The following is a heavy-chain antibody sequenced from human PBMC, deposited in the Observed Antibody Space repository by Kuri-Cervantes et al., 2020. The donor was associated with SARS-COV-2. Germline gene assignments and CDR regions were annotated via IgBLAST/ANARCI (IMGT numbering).Heavy chain of an antibody. V-gene: IGHV1-2*02. CDR1: GYTFTGYY. CDR3: AREMITFGGGALFAFDI. Sequence: ASVKVSCKASGYTFTGYYMHWVRQAPGQGLEWMGWINPNSGGTNYAQKFQGRVTMTRDTSISTAYIELSRLRSDDTAVYYCAREMITFGGGALFAFDIWGQGTMVTVSS. CDR2: INPNSGGT. J-gene: IGHJ3*02. D-gene: IGHD3-16*01.